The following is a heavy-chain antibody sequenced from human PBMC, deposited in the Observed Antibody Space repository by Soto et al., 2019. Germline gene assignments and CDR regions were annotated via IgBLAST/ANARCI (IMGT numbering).Heavy chain of an antibody. V-gene: IGHV3-23*01. CDR1: GFTFSSYA. J-gene: IGHJ4*02. Sequence: GESLKISCAASGFTFSSYAMSWVRQAPGKGLEWVSAISGSGGSTYYADSVKGRFTISRDNSKNTLYLQMNSLRAEDTAVYYCAKSPPINYYDSSGYRKYFDYWGQGTLVTVSS. CDR3: AKSPPINYYDSSGYRKYFDY. D-gene: IGHD3-22*01. CDR2: ISGSGGST.